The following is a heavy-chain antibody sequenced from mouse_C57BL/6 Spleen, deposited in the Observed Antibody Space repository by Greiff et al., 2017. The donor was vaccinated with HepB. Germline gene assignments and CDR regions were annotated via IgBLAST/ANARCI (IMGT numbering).Heavy chain of an antibody. CDR3: ARYYAGYYAMDY. V-gene: IGHV7-3*01. J-gene: IGHJ4*01. Sequence: EVNVVESGGGLVQPGGSLSLSCAASGFTFTDYYMSWVRQPPGKALEWLGFIRNKANGYTTEYSASVKGRFTISRDNSQSILYLQMNALRAEDSATYYCARYYAGYYAMDYWGQGTSVTVSS. D-gene: IGHD4-1*01. CDR2: IRNKANGYTT. CDR1: GFTFTDYY.